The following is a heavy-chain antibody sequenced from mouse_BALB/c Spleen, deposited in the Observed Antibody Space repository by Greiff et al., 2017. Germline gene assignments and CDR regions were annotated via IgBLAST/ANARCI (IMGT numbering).Heavy chain of an antibody. CDR2: ISYSGST. J-gene: IGHJ2*01. CDR1: GYSINSDYA. V-gene: IGHV3-2*02. Sequence: EVKLMESGPGLVKPSQSLSLTCTVTGYSINSDYAWNWIRQFPGNKLECMGYISYSGSTSYNPSLKSRISITRDTSKNQFFLQLNSVTTEDTATYYCARGRDYDGVFDYWGQGTTLTVSS. D-gene: IGHD2-4*01. CDR3: ARGRDYDGVFDY.